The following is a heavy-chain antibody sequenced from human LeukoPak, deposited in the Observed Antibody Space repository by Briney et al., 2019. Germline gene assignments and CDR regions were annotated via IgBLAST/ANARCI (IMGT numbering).Heavy chain of an antibody. CDR3: ARGDRGSAFDY. Sequence: SETLSLTCTVSGGSISSYYWSWIRQPPGKGLEWIGHIYYSGSTNYNPSLKSRVTISVDTSKNQFSLKLSSVTAADTAVYYCARGDRGSAFDYWGQGTLVTVSS. D-gene: IGHD3-10*01. CDR1: GGSISSYY. V-gene: IGHV4-59*01. J-gene: IGHJ4*02. CDR2: IYYSGST.